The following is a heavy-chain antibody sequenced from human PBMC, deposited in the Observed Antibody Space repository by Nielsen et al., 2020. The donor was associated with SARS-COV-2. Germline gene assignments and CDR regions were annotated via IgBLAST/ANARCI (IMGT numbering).Heavy chain of an antibody. Sequence: GESLKISCAASGFTFSSYEMNWVRQAPGKGLEWVSYISSSGSTIYYADSVKGRFTISRDNAKNSLYLQMNSLRAEDTAVYYCARDLDYYDSSGTEYFQHWGQGTLVTVSS. CDR2: ISSSGSTI. CDR3: ARDLDYYDSSGTEYFQH. V-gene: IGHV3-48*03. D-gene: IGHD3-22*01. CDR1: GFTFSSYE. J-gene: IGHJ1*01.